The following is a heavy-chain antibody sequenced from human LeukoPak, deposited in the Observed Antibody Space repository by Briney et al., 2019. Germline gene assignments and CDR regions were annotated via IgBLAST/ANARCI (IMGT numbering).Heavy chain of an antibody. Sequence: SGGSLRLSCAASGFTFSSYWMHWVRQAPGKGLVWVSRINSDGSSTSYADSVKGRFTISRDNAKNSLYLQMNSLRDEDTAVYYCARGRIAPAATDYWGQGTLVTVSS. CDR2: INSDGSST. D-gene: IGHD2-2*01. V-gene: IGHV3-74*01. J-gene: IGHJ4*02. CDR3: ARGRIAPAATDY. CDR1: GFTFSSYW.